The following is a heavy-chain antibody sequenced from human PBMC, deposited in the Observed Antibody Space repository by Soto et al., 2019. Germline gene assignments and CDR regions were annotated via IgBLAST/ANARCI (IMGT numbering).Heavy chain of an antibody. J-gene: IGHJ5*02. Sequence: PSETLSLTCTVSGGSISSSSYYWGWIRQLPGKGLEWIGSLFYRGSAYYNPSPRSRVTMYIDSSKNQFSLKLSSVTAADTAVYYSGRQLVLGATTYHWLDLWCQRTMVTVGS. D-gene: IGHD2-15*01. CDR3: GRQLVLGATTYHWLDL. V-gene: IGHV4-39*01. CDR1: GGSISSSSYY. CDR2: LFYRGSA.